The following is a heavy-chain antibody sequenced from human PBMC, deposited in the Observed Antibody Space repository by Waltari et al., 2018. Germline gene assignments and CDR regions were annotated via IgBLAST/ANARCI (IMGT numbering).Heavy chain of an antibody. CDR1: GGSISSHY. V-gene: IGHV4-59*11. CDR2: IYYSGST. CDR3: ARVGTIFGVVPSPDYYYMDV. J-gene: IGHJ6*03. D-gene: IGHD3-3*01. Sequence: QVQLQESGPGLVKPSETLSLTCTVSGGSISSHYWSWIRHPPGKGLEWIGYIYYSGSTNYNPSLKSRVTISVDTSKNQFSLKLSSVTAADTAVYYCARVGTIFGVVPSPDYYYMDVWGKGTTVTVSS.